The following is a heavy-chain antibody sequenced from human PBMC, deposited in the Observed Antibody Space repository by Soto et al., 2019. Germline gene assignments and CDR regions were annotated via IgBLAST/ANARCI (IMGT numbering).Heavy chain of an antibody. D-gene: IGHD3-22*01. J-gene: IGHJ6*02. CDR1: GYTFTGYY. V-gene: IGHV1-2*04. Sequence: GASVKVSCKASGYTFTGYYMHWVRQAPGQRLEWMGWINPNSGGTNYAQKFQGWVTMTRDTSISTAYMELSRLRSDDTAVYYCAREYYDSSGYYGGYYYYYGMDVWGQGTTVTVSS. CDR2: INPNSGGT. CDR3: AREYYDSSGYYGGYYYYYGMDV.